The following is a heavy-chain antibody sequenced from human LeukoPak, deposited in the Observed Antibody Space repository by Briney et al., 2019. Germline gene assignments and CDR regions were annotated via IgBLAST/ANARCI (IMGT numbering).Heavy chain of an antibody. CDR1: GFTFSRYW. D-gene: IGHD6-19*01. CDR2: INSDGSST. J-gene: IGHJ4*02. V-gene: IGHV3-74*01. CDR3: AKVGLEWQWLTHFDY. Sequence: GGSLRLSCAASGFTFSRYWMQWVRQAPGKGLVWVSRINSDGSSTSYADSVKGRFTTSRDNAKNTLYLQMNSLRAEDAAVYYCAKVGLEWQWLTHFDYWGQGTLVTVSS.